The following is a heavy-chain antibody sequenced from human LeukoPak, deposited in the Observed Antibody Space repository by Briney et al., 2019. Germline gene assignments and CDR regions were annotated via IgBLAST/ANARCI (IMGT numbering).Heavy chain of an antibody. Sequence: SVKDSCKASGGTFSSYAISSVRQAPGQRLEWMGGIIPIFGTANYAQKFQGRVTITADKSTSTAYMELSSLRSEDTAVYYCARVSYSGYDSLGGYFDYWGQGTLVTVSS. V-gene: IGHV1-69*06. J-gene: IGHJ4*02. CDR3: ARVSYSGYDSLGGYFDY. D-gene: IGHD5-12*01. CDR2: IIPIFGTA. CDR1: GGTFSSYA.